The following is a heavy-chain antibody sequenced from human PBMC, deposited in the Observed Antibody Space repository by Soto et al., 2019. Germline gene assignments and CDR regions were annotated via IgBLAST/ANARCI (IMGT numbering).Heavy chain of an antibody. CDR3: TIFEADYYYGIDV. D-gene: IGHD3-3*01. CDR2: INPSGGST. V-gene: IGHV1-46*01. CDR1: GYTFTSYY. J-gene: IGHJ6*02. Sequence: ASVKVSCKASGYTFTSYYMHWVRQAPGQGLEWMGIINPSGGSTSYAQKFQGRVTMTRDTSTSTVYMELSSLRSEDTAVYYCTIFEADYYYGIDVWGQGTTVTVSS.